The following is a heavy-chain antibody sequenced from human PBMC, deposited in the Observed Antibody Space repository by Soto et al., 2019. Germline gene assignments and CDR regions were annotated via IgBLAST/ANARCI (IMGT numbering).Heavy chain of an antibody. CDR3: AHSLVRGVIVWFDP. CDR2: IYWDDDK. CDR1: GFSLSTSGVG. Sequence: QITLKESGPTLVKPTQTLTLTCTFSGFSLSTSGVGVGWIRQPPGKALEWLALIYWDDDKRYSPSLKSRLTITKDTSKNQVVLTMTNMDPVDTDTYHCAHSLVRGVIVWFDPWGQGTLVTVSS. D-gene: IGHD3-10*02. J-gene: IGHJ5*02. V-gene: IGHV2-5*02.